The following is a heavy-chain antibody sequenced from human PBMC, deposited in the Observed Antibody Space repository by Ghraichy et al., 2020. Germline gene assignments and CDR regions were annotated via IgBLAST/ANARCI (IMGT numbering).Heavy chain of an antibody. CDR1: GYSFTSYW. V-gene: IGHV5-51*01. CDR2: IYPGDSDT. CDR3: ARSSGRHQDYYYYGMDV. J-gene: IGHJ6*02. D-gene: IGHD6-25*01. Sequence: GESLNISCKGSGYSFTSYWIGWVRQMPGKGLEWMGIIYPGDSDTRYSPSFQGQVTISADKSISTAYLQWSSLKASDTAMYYCARSSGRHQDYYYYGMDVWGQGTTVTVSS.